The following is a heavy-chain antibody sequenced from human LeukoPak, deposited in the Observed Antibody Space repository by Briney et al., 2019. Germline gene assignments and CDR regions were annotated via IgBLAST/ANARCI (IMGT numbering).Heavy chain of an antibody. CDR3: ARERRRVDIVVVPADRYNWFDP. J-gene: IGHJ5*02. CDR1: GYTFTGYY. D-gene: IGHD2-2*03. Sequence: GASVKVSCKASGYTFTGYYMHWVRQAPGQGLEWMGWINPNSGGTNYAQKFQGRVTMTRGTSISTAYMELSRLRSDDTAVYYCARERRRVDIVVVPADRYNWFDPWGQGTLVTVSS. V-gene: IGHV1-2*02. CDR2: INPNSGGT.